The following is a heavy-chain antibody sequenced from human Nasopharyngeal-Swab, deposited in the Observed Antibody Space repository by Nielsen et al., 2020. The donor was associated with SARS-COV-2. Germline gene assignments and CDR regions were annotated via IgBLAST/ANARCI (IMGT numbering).Heavy chain of an antibody. CDR3: ARDAGYGSGTGVDP. D-gene: IGHD3-10*01. J-gene: IGHJ5*02. V-gene: IGHV4-59*01. CDR1: GGSTSSYY. Sequence: SETLSLTCTVSGGSTSSYYWSWIRQPPGKGLEWIGYIYYSGSTNYNPSLKSRVTISVDTSKNQFSLKLSSVTAADTAVYYCARDAGYGSGTGVDPWGQGTLVTVSS. CDR2: IYYSGST.